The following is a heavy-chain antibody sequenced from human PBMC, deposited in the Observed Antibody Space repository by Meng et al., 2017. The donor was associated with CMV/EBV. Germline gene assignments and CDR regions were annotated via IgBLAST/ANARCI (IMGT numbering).Heavy chain of an antibody. D-gene: IGHD3-22*01. Sequence: GGSLRLSCGASGFTFSNAWMNWVRQAPGKGLEWLGLIKSKTDGGTTDYAAPVKGRFSISRDDSKNTLYHQMNSLKTEDTAVYYCATAPGYYASSPFDYWGQGTMVTVSS. J-gene: IGHJ4*02. CDR3: ATAPGYYASSPFDY. V-gene: IGHV3-15*01. CDR1: GFTFSNAW. CDR2: IKSKTDGGTT.